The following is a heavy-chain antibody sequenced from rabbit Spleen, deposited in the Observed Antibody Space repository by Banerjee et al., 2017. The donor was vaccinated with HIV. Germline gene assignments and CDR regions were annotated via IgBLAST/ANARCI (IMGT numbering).Heavy chain of an antibody. CDR1: GFSFSSNW. D-gene: IGHD1-1*01. CDR3: ARDLSGVIGWNFNL. CDR2: INAFSGGS. V-gene: IGHV1S45*01. Sequence: LEESGGGLVKPGGTLTLTCTVSGFSFSSNWICWVRQAPGKGLEWIGCINAFSGGSVYATWAKARFTISKASWTTVTLEMTSLTAADTASYFCARDLSGVIGWNFNLWGPGTLVTVS. J-gene: IGHJ4*01.